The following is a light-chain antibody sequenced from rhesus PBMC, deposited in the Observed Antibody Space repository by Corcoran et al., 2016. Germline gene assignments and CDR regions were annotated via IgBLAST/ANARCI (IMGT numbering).Light chain of an antibody. CDR1: QGISNW. CDR3: QQHDNSPPYS. J-gene: IGKJ2*01. CDR2: RES. V-gene: IGKV1-69*01. Sequence: DIQMTQSPSSLSASVGDRVTITCRASQGISNWLAWYQQNPGKAPKLLIYRESNLETGVPSRFSGRGSGTDFTLTISSLQPEDIATYYCQQHDNSPPYSFGQGTKVEIK.